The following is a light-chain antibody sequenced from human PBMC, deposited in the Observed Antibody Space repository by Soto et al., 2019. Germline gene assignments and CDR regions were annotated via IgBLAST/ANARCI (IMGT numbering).Light chain of an antibody. J-gene: IGKJ1*01. CDR3: QQYNSHSPWT. Sequence: DIQMTQSPSTLSASVGDRVTITCRASQSISSWLAWYQQKPGKAPRVLIYKASSLERGVPSRFSGSGSGTEFTLTISSLQPDDFATYYCQQYNSHSPWTFVQGTKVEIK. CDR2: KAS. V-gene: IGKV1-5*03. CDR1: QSISSW.